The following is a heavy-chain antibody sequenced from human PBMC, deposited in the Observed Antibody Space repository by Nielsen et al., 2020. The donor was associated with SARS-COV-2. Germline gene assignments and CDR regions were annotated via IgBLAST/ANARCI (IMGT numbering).Heavy chain of an antibody. V-gene: IGHV3-33*06. CDR3: VKWVELDFGYYYYGMDV. D-gene: IGHD1-26*01. Sequence: GGSLRLSCAASGFTFSTYDMHWVRQAPGKGLEWVAVIWYDGSNRYHADSVKGRFTISRDNSKNTLYLQMSSLRVEDTAVYYCVKWVELDFGYYYYGMDVWGQGTTVTVS. J-gene: IGHJ6*02. CDR2: IWYDGSNR. CDR1: GFTFSTYD.